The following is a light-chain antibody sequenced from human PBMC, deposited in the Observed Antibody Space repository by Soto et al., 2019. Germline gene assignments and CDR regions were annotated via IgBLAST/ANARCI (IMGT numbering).Light chain of an antibody. V-gene: IGKV1-8*01. CDR1: QGIGSY. Sequence: AIRMTQSPSSFSACTGDRVTITCRASQGIGSYLAWFQQKSGTAPQLLIYAASTLQSGLPSRFIGSGSGTDFTLTISCLQSEDFATYYCQQYYNFPFTFGQGTKLEVK. CDR3: QQYYNFPFT. J-gene: IGKJ2*01. CDR2: AAS.